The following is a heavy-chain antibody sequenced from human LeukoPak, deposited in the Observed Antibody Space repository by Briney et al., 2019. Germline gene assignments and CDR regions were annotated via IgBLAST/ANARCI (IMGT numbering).Heavy chain of an antibody. CDR3: ARASYADYGRFDY. Sequence: GGSLRLSCAASGFTVSSNYMSWVRQAPGKGLEWVSVIYSGGSTYYADSVKGRFTISRDNSKNTLYLQMNSLRAEDTAVYYCARASYADYGRFDYWGQGTLVTVSS. V-gene: IGHV3-53*05. CDR1: GFTVSSNY. D-gene: IGHD4-17*01. J-gene: IGHJ4*02. CDR2: IYSGGST.